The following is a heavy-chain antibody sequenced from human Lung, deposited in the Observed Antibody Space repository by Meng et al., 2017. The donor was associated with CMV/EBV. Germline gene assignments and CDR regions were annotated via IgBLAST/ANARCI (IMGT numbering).Heavy chain of an antibody. D-gene: IGHD2-2*01. CDR2: IYSGGSDT. Sequence: GGSLRLXCAASGFSFSSYAMNWVRQAPGRGLEWVSLIYSGGSDTYYVDSVKGRFTISRDDSKNTLYLQMHSLAADDTAIYYCAKVYTSTNWGYYYGMDVWGKGNXVNGAS. CDR1: GFSFSSYA. J-gene: IGHJ6*04. CDR3: AKVYTSTNWGYYYGMDV. V-gene: IGHV3-23*03.